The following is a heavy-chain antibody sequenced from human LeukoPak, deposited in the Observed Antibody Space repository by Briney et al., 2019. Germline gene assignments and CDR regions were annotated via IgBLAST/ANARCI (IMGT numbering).Heavy chain of an antibody. J-gene: IGHJ4*02. D-gene: IGHD6-13*01. Sequence: PWGSLRLSCAAFGFTFDDYGMSWVRQAPGKGLEWVSGINWNGGSTGYADSVKGRFTISRDNAKNSLYLQMNSLRAEDTALYYCARASGYSSSWYGSVYWGQGTLVTVSS. CDR3: ARASGYSSSWYGSVY. CDR2: INWNGGST. V-gene: IGHV3-20*04. CDR1: GFTFDDYG.